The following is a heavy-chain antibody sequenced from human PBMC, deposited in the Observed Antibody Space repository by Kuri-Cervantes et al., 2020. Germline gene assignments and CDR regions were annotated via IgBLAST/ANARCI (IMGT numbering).Heavy chain of an antibody. J-gene: IGHJ4*02. D-gene: IGHD3-22*01. CDR2: ISYDGSNK. CDR1: GFTFSSYG. Sequence: GESLKISCAASGFTFSSYGMHWVRQAPGKGLEWVAVISYDGSNKYYADSVKGRFTISRDNSKNTLYLQMNSLRDEDTAVYYCARDFDDSSGYYETYFDYWGQGTLVTVSS. CDR3: ARDFDDSSGYYETYFDY. V-gene: IGHV3-30*03.